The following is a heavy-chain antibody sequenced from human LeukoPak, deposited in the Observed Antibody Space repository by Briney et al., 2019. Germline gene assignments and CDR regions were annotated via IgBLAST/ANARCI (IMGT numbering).Heavy chain of an antibody. CDR2: LSWDESTT. D-gene: IGHD3-16*01. V-gene: IGHV3-43*01. CDR3: AREVRASGGVLDY. Sequence: GGSLRLSCAASGLSFGDHSMHWVRQVPGKGLEWLSLLSWDESTTDYADSVKGRFTVSRDNSKNSLYLQMNSLRAEDTAVYYCAREVRASGGVLDYWGQGTLVTVSS. CDR1: GLSFGDHS. J-gene: IGHJ4*02.